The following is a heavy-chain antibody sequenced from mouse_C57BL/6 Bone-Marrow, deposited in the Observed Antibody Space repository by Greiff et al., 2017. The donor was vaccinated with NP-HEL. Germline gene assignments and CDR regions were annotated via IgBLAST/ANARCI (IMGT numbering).Heavy chain of an antibody. J-gene: IGHJ1*03. V-gene: IGHV5-12*01. CDR3: ARQRGRYFDV. Sequence: EVQGVESGGGLVQPGGSLKLSCAASGFTFSDYSMYWVRQTPEKRLEWVAYISNGGGSTYYPDTVKGRFTISSDNAKNTLYLQMSRLKSENTAKYYCARQRGRYFDVWGTGTTVTVSS. CDR2: ISNGGGST. CDR1: GFTFSDYS. D-gene: IGHD3-3*01.